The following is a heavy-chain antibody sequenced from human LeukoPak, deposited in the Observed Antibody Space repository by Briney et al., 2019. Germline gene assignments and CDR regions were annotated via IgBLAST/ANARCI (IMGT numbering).Heavy chain of an antibody. J-gene: IGHJ4*02. D-gene: IGHD4-11*01. CDR2: IKQEGSEI. Sequence: PGGSLRLSCAASASTFSSYWMSWVREAPGKGVEGVANIKQEGSEIYYVASVKGRFTISRDNDKNSLYLQMNSLRAEDTAVYYCARGSTTVTPRNFDYWGQGTLVTVSS. V-gene: IGHV3-7*05. CDR3: ARGSTTVTPRNFDY. CDR1: ASTFSSYW.